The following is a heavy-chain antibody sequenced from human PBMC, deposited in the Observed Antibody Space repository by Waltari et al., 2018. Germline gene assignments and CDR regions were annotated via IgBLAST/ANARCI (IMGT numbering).Heavy chain of an antibody. V-gene: IGHV3-23*01. CDR2: ISGTGTYT. CDR3: ARGDSNYGFLLQL. J-gene: IGHJ4*02. Sequence: EVQLLASGGGLVQPGGFMRVSCAASGLQFGSYAMTWVRPAPGKGLEWVSTISGTGTYTYYGDSAKGRFTISRDNSKNTLYLQMNSLRAEDTATYFCARGDSNYGFLLQLWGQGTLVTVSS. CDR1: GLQFGSYA. D-gene: IGHD3-10*01.